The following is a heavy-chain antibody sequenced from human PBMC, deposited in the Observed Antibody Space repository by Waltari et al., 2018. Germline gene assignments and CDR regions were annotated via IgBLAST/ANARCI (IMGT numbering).Heavy chain of an antibody. CDR1: GFTSSHYA. CDR3: ARIFHVNGGSYYDY. CDR2: ITGNGGTT. J-gene: IGHJ4*02. V-gene: IGHV3-64*07. D-gene: IGHD2-15*01. Sequence: EVQLMESGGGLVQPGGSLRLSCAASGFTSSHYAMHWVRQAPGKGLEYVSAITGNGGTTFYAESVEGRFTISRDNSKNTLFLQMGSLRPEDMAVYFCARIFHVNGGSYYDYWGQGTLVTVSS.